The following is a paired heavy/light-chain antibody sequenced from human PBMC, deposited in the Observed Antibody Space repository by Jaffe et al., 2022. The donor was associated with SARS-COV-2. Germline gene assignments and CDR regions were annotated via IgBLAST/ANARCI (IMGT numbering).Heavy chain of an antibody. CDR2: IDWDDDK. J-gene: IGHJ6*03. CDR3: ARMRPYCGGGSCYHYYYSYYMDV. V-gene: IGHV2-70*01. Sequence: QVTLRESGPALVKPTQTLTLTCTFSGFSLSTSGMCVSWIRQPPGKALEWLALIDWDDDKYYSTSLKTRLTISKDTSKNQVVLTMTNMDPVDTATYYCARMRPYCGGGSCYHYYYSYYMDVWGEGTTVTVSS. D-gene: IGHD2-15*01. CDR1: GFSLSTSGMC.
Light chain of an antibody. CDR1: QSVLYSSNNKNY. J-gene: IGKJ1*01. Sequence: DIVMTQSPDSLAVSLGERATINCKSSQSVLYSSNNKNYLAWYQQKPGQPPKLLIYWASTRESGVPDRFSGSGSGTDFTLTISSLQAEDVAVYYCQQYHSSPTWTFGQGTKVEIK. V-gene: IGKV4-1*01. CDR2: WAS. CDR3: QQYHSSPTWT.